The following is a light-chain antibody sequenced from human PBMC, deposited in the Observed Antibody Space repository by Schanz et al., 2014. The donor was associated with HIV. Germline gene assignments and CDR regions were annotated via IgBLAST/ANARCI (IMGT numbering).Light chain of an antibody. CDR2: GAS. CDR3: EQSYSAPSIT. CDR1: QDISIY. V-gene: IGKV1-39*01. Sequence: DIQMTQSPSSLSAYVGDRVTLSCRASQDISIYLNWYQLTPGKPPKLLIYGASTLQSGVPSRFSGSGSGTDFTLTINSLQPEDFVTYYCEQSYSAPSITFGQGTRLE. J-gene: IGKJ5*01.